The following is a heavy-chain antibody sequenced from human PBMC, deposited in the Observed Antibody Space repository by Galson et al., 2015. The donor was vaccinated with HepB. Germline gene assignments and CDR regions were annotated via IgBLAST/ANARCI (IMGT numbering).Heavy chain of an antibody. V-gene: IGHV6-1*01. Sequence: CAISGDSVSSNSAAWNWIRQSPSRGLEWLGRTYYRSKWYNDYAVSVKSRITINPDTSKNQFSLQLNSVTPEDTAVYYCARAVFKSWGWLQFGAFDIWGQGTMVTVSS. CDR1: GDSVSSNSAA. J-gene: IGHJ3*02. D-gene: IGHD5-24*01. CDR2: TYYRSKWYN. CDR3: ARAVFKSWGWLQFGAFDI.